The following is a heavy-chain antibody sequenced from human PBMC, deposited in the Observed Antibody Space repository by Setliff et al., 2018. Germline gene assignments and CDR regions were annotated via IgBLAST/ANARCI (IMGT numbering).Heavy chain of an antibody. J-gene: IGHJ6*03. Sequence: ASVKVSCNASGYTFTSYAMHWVRQAPGQRLEWMGWINAGNGNTKYSQKFQGRVTITRDTSASTAYMELSSLRSEDTAVYYCARDGFEIVVVPAAIYYYYYMDVWGKGTTVTVSS. V-gene: IGHV1-3*01. CDR2: INAGNGNT. CDR1: GYTFTSYA. D-gene: IGHD2-2*01. CDR3: ARDGFEIVVVPAAIYYYYYMDV.